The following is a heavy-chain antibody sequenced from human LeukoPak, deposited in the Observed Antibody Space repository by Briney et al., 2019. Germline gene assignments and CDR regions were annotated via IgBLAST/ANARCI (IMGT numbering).Heavy chain of an antibody. J-gene: IGHJ5*02. V-gene: IGHV4-59*08. D-gene: IGHD2/OR15-2a*01. CDR1: GGSISCYY. Sequence: SETLSLTCTVSGGSISCYYWSWIRQPPGKGLEWIAYISDIGSINYNPSLKSRVTISLDTSKNTFSLKLSSVTAADTAVYYCAGQHPRNIVDLWGQGTLVTVSS. CDR3: AGQHPRNIVDL. CDR2: ISDIGSI.